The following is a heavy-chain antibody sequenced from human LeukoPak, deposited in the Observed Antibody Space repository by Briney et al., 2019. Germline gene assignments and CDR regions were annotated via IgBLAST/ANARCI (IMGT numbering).Heavy chain of an antibody. V-gene: IGHV3-30*02. D-gene: IGHD3-22*01. Sequence: GGSLRLSCAASGFTFSSYGMHWVRQAPGKGLEWVAFIRYDGSNKYYADSVKGRFTISRDDSKNTLYLQMNSLKTEDTAVYYCTTDSETYYYDSSAYYYGSFDYWGQGTLVTVSS. J-gene: IGHJ4*02. CDR1: GFTFSSYG. CDR2: IRYDGSNK. CDR3: TTDSETYYYDSSAYYYGSFDY.